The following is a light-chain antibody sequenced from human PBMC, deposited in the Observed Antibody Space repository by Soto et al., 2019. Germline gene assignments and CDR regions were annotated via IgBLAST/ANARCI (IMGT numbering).Light chain of an antibody. CDR3: QKFQSSLRK. Sequence: EIVLTQSPATLSLSPGETATLSCSASESLSPHSIAWYQQKPGQAPRLLIYGPSGRATGIPDRISGSGSGTDFTLTISGLEPEDFAMYYCQKFQSSLRKFGQGTKVDIK. V-gene: IGKV3-20*01. J-gene: IGKJ1*01. CDR2: GPS. CDR1: ESLSPHS.